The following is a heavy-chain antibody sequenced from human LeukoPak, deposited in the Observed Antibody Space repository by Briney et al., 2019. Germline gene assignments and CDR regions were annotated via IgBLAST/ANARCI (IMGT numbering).Heavy chain of an antibody. V-gene: IGHV3-30*02. CDR3: AKGWSYTHPDAFDI. D-gene: IGHD1-14*01. CDR1: GFTFSSYE. J-gene: IGHJ3*02. Sequence: GGSLRLSCAASGFTFSSYEMNWVRQAPGKWLEWVAFIRYDGSNKYYADSVKGRFTISRDNSKNTLYLQMNSLRAEDTAVYYCAKGWSYTHPDAFDIWGQGTMVTVSS. CDR2: IRYDGSNK.